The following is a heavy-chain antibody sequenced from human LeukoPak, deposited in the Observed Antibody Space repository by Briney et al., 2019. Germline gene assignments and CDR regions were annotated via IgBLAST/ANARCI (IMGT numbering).Heavy chain of an antibody. CDR2: ISYDGSNK. CDR1: GFTFSSYA. CDR3: ARDSQEFTYHTYYGMDV. D-gene: IGHD2-2*01. V-gene: IGHV3-30-3*01. Sequence: PGRSLRLSCAASGFTFSSYAMHWVRQAPGKGLEWVAVISYDGSNKYYADSVKGRFTISRDNSKNTLYLQMNSLRAEDTAVYYCARDSQEFTYHTYYGMDVWGQGTTVTVSS. J-gene: IGHJ6*02.